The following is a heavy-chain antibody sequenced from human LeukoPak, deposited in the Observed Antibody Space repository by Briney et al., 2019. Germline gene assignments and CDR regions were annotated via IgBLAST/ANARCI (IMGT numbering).Heavy chain of an antibody. CDR1: GFTFSKYW. Sequence: AGGSLRLSCAVSGFTFSKYWMHWVRQGTGKGLVWVSRINEDGTTTSYADSVKGRFTISRDNAKNTLYLQMNGLRAEDTAVYYCARGGLGPVDYWGQGTLVTVSS. J-gene: IGHJ4*02. D-gene: IGHD1-14*01. CDR3: ARGGLGPVDY. CDR2: INEDGTTT. V-gene: IGHV3-74*01.